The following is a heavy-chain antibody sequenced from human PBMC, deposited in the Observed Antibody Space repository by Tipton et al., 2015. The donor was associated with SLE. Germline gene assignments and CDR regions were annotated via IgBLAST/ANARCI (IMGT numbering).Heavy chain of an antibody. CDR1: GFTFSSYG. J-gene: IGHJ5*02. CDR2: ISSSGSTI. CDR3: ARPPTYYYDSSGYYH. Sequence: SLRLSCAASGFTFSSYGMHWVRQAPGKGLEWVSYISSSGSTIYYADSVKGRFTISRDNAKNSLYLQMNSLRAEDTAVYYCARPPTYYYDSSGYYHWGQGTLVTVSS. D-gene: IGHD3-22*01. V-gene: IGHV3-48*03.